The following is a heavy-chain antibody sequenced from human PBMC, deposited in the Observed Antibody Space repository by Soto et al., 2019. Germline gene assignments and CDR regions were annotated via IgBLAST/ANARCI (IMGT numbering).Heavy chain of an antibody. CDR2: ISGSGGST. CDR3: AKVSLFGYSDGQDFDY. CDR1: GFTFSSYA. Sequence: EVQLLESGGGLVQPGGSLRLSCAASGFTFSSYAMSWVRQAPGKGLEWVSAISGSGGSTYYADSVKGRFTISRDNSKNTLYLQMNSLRAEDTAVYYCAKVSLFGYSDGQDFDYWGQGTLVNGSS. D-gene: IGHD5-18*01. V-gene: IGHV3-23*01. J-gene: IGHJ4*02.